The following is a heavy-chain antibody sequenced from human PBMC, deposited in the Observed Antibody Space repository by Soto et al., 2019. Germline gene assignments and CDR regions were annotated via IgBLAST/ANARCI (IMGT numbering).Heavy chain of an antibody. CDR2: IFPADSNT. V-gene: IGHV5-51*01. J-gene: IGHJ4*02. Sequence: GESLKISCKDFGDTFTTFCIALVLEMPGKGLEWMGTIFPADSNTRYNPSFEGQVAISVDKSINTAYLQWSSLRASDTAMYYCAKRRNKVGAPFDSWGQGTLVTVSX. CDR3: AKRRNKVGAPFDS. CDR1: GDTFTTFC. D-gene: IGHD1-26*01.